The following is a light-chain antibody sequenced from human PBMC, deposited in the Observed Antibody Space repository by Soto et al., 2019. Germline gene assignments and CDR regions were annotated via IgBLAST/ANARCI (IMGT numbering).Light chain of an antibody. Sequence: DIQMTQSPSTLSGSVGDRVTITCRASQTISSWLAWYQQKPGKAPKLLIYKASSLESGVPSRFSGSGSGTEFTLTISSLQPEDFATYYCQQYDSFSVTFGQGTKVDI. CDR2: KAS. V-gene: IGKV1-5*03. J-gene: IGKJ1*01. CDR3: QQYDSFSVT. CDR1: QTISSW.